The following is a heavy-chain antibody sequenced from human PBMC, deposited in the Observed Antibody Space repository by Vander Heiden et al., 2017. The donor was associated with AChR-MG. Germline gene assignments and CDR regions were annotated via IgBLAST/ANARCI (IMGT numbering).Heavy chain of an antibody. CDR1: GGTFSSYA. D-gene: IGHD2-15*01. Sequence: QVQLVQSGAEVKKPGSSVKVSCKASGGTFSSYAISLVRQAPGQGLEWMGGIIPIFGTANYAQKFQGRVTITADESTSTAYMELSSLRSEDTAVYYCARERGYCSGGSCYGDYGMDVWGQGTTVTVSS. V-gene: IGHV1-69*01. CDR2: IIPIFGTA. J-gene: IGHJ6*02. CDR3: ARERGYCSGGSCYGDYGMDV.